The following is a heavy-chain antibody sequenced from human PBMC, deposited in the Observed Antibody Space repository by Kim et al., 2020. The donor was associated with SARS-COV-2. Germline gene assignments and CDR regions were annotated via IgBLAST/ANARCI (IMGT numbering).Heavy chain of an antibody. CDR2: IYYSGST. D-gene: IGHD6-13*01. V-gene: IGHV4-59*01. CDR1: GGSISSYY. Sequence: SETLSLTCTVSGGSISSYYWSWIRQPPGKGLEWIGYIYYSGSTNYNPSLKSRVTISVDTSKNQFSLKLSSVTAADTAVYYCARDSGEYYSSRGPFDYWGQGTLVTVSS. J-gene: IGHJ4*02. CDR3: ARDSGEYYSSRGPFDY.